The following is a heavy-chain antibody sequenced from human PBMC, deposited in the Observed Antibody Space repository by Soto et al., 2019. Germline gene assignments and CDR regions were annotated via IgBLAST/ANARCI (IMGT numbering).Heavy chain of an antibody. V-gene: IGHV4-34*01. Sequence: SETLSLTCTVSGDSISRGGYYWSWIRQPPGKGLEWIGEINQSGSTNYNPSLKSRVTISVDTSKNQFSLKLSSVTAADTAVYYCARTYSSSWSPFDYWGQGTLVTVSS. CDR2: INQSGST. J-gene: IGHJ4*02. D-gene: IGHD6-13*01. CDR1: GDSISRGGYY. CDR3: ARTYSSSWSPFDY.